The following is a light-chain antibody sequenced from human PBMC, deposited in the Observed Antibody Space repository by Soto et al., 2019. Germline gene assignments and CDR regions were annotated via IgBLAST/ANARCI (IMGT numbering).Light chain of an antibody. V-gene: IGKV1-12*01. CDR2: TVS. CDR3: QQCKTFPFT. CDR1: HGVSGW. J-gene: IGKJ3*01. Sequence: IQMTQSPSSVSASVGDTVTLSCQTSHGVSGWLAWYQQKPGKAPTLLIYTVSNLQSGVPSRFSGSGSGTDFSLTITNLQPEDFATYFCQQCKTFPFTFGPGTKVEVK.